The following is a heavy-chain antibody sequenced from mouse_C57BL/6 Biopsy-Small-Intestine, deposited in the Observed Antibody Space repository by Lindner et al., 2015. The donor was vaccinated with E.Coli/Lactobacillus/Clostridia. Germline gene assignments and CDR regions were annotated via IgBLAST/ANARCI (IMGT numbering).Heavy chain of an antibody. J-gene: IGHJ2*03. CDR2: INPSNGVT. D-gene: IGHD2-2*01. Sequence: VQLQESGTEVVKPGASVNLSCKASGYTFTNYWMHWMKQRPGQGLEWIGNINPSNGVTNNNEKFKTKATLTVDKSSSTAYMQLSRLTSEDSAVYYCASYGYDFDFWGQGTSLTVSS. CDR3: ASYGYDFDF. CDR1: GYTFTNYW. V-gene: IGHV1-53*01.